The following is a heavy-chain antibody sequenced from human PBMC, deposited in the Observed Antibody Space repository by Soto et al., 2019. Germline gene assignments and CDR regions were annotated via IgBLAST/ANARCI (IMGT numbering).Heavy chain of an antibody. Sequence: QSGGSLRLSCAASGFTFSSYGMHWVRQAPGKGLEWVAVISYDGSNKYYADSVKGRFTISRDNSKNTLYLQMNSLRAEDTAVYYCAKERSDNDYYYYGMDVWGQGTTVTVSS. CDR3: AKERSDNDYYYYGMDV. CDR2: ISYDGSNK. CDR1: GFTFSSYG. V-gene: IGHV3-30*18. J-gene: IGHJ6*02. D-gene: IGHD3-3*01.